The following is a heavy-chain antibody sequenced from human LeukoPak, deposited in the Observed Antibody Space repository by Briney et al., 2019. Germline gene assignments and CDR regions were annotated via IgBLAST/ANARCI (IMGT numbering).Heavy chain of an antibody. CDR3: AKAPCGGDCYFLDY. J-gene: IGHJ4*02. CDR1: GFTFSNYW. Sequence: GGSPRLSCVGSGFTFSNYWMTWVRQAPGMGLEWVANIKVDGSEKNYVDSVKGRFTISRDNAKNSLYLQMNSLRAEDTALYYCAKAPCGGDCYFLDYWGQGTLVTVSS. D-gene: IGHD2-21*02. CDR2: IKVDGSEK. V-gene: IGHV3-7*03.